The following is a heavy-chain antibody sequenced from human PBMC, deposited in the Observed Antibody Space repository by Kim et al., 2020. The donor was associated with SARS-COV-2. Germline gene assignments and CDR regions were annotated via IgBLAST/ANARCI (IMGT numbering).Heavy chain of an antibody. CDR3: AREERTPILVVVITSAFDI. Sequence: GGSLRLSCAASGFTFSSYEMNWVRQAPGKGLEWVSYISSSGSTIFYADSVKGRFTISRDNAKNSLYLQMNSLRAEDTGVYYCAREERTPILVVVITSAFDIWGQGTMVTVSS. J-gene: IGHJ3*02. V-gene: IGHV3-48*03. CDR1: GFTFSSYE. CDR2: ISSSGSTI. D-gene: IGHD3-22*01.